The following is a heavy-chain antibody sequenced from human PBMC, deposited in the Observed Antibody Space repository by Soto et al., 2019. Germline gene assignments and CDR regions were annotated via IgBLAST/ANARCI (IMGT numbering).Heavy chain of an antibody. CDR2: ISGSGGST. CDR1: GFTFSSYA. D-gene: IGHD1-26*01. J-gene: IGHJ4*02. CDR3: ANLREWELLGCFDY. Sequence: GGSLRLSCAASGFTFSSYAMSWVRQAPGKGLEWVSAISGSGGSTYYADSVKGRFTISRDNSKNTLYLQMNSLRAEDTAVYYCANLREWELLGCFDYWGQGTLVTVSS. V-gene: IGHV3-23*01.